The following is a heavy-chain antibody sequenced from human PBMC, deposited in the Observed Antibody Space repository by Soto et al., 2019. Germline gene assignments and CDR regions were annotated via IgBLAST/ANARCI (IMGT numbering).Heavy chain of an antibody. CDR2: IKQDGSEK. Sequence: GGSLRLSCAASGFTFSSYWMSWVRQAPGKGLEWVANIKQDGSEKYYVDSVKGRFTISRDNAKNSLYLQMNSLRAEDTAVYYCARGGQLSGWFGELYFDYWGQGTLVTVSS. D-gene: IGHD3-10*01. J-gene: IGHJ4*02. V-gene: IGHV3-7*04. CDR3: ARGGQLSGWFGELYFDY. CDR1: GFTFSSYW.